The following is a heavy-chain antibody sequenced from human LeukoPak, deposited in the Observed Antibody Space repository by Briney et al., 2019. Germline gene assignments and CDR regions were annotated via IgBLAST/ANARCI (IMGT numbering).Heavy chain of an antibody. V-gene: IGHV4-39*01. J-gene: IGHJ5*02. CDR2: IYYSGST. D-gene: IGHD3-3*01. Sequence: PSETLSLTCTVSGGSISSSSYYWGWIRQPPGKGLEWIGSIYYSGSTYYNPSLKSRVTISVDTSKNQFSLKLSSVTAADTAVYYCAGPGGYDFWSGYYPNWFGPWGQGTLVTVSS. CDR3: AGPGGYDFWSGYYPNWFGP. CDR1: GGSISSSSYY.